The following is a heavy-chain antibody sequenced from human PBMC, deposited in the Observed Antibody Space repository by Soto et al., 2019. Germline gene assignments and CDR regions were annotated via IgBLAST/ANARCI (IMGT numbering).Heavy chain of an antibody. Sequence: EVQLVESGGGLIQPGGSLRLSCAASGFTVSSNYMSWVRQAPGKGLEWVSVIYSGGSTYYADSVKSRFTISRDNSKNTLYLQMNSLRAEDTAVYYCARDFVVIAAAGTFYYYGMDVWGQGTTVTVSS. D-gene: IGHD6-13*01. CDR1: GFTVSSNY. V-gene: IGHV3-53*01. CDR2: IYSGGST. CDR3: ARDFVVIAAAGTFYYYGMDV. J-gene: IGHJ6*02.